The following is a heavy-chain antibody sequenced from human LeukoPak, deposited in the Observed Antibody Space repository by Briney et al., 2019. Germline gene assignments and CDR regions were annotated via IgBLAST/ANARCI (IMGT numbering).Heavy chain of an antibody. CDR3: AKEGPIAVANYFDY. Sequence: GESLRLSCEASGFSFDDYAMHWVRQAPGKGLEWVSLITGDGAGTYYADSVKGRFTISRDNGKNSLYLRMNGLRNEDTALYYCAKEGPIAVANYFDYWGQGTLVTVSS. V-gene: IGHV3-43*02. CDR1: GFSFDDYA. CDR2: ITGDGAGT. D-gene: IGHD6-19*01. J-gene: IGHJ4*02.